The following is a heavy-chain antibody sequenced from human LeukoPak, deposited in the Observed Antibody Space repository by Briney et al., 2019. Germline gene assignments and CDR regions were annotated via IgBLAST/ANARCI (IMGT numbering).Heavy chain of an antibody. D-gene: IGHD4-17*01. CDR1: GYTFTSYG. CDR3: ARIYGDYSSYYYYGMDV. Sequence: ASVKVSCKASGYTFTSYGISWVRQAPGQRLEWMGWISAYNGNTNYAQKLQGRVTMTTDTSTSTAYMELRSLRSDDTAVYYCARIYGDYSSYYYYGMDVWGKGTTVTVSS. V-gene: IGHV1-18*04. J-gene: IGHJ6*04. CDR2: ISAYNGNT.